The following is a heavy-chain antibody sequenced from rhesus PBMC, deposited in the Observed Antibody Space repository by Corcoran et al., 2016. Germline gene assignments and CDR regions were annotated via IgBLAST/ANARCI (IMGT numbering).Heavy chain of an antibody. CDR3: AKYTAGGFDY. CDR2: IYGNSGST. V-gene: IGHV4-147*01. D-gene: IGHD5-24*01. CDR1: SGSISSNY. J-gene: IGHJ4*01. Sequence: QVQLQESGPGLVKPSETLSLTFAVSSGSISSNYWSWIRQPQGNGQGWIGRIYGNSGSTNYNPSLTSRVTISTDPSQNQFSLKLSSVTAADTAVYYCAKYTAGGFDYWGQGVLVTVSS.